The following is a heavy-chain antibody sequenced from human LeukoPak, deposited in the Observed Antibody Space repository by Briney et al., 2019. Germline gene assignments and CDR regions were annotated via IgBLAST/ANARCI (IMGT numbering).Heavy chain of an antibody. Sequence: GGSLRLSCAASGFTFSNYGLHWARQAPGKGLEWVAFIRYDGTYTYYADSVKGRFTISRDNSKNTLYLQINSLRAEDTAVYYCAKGRSSSLTYYYYMDVWGKGTTVTVSS. CDR3: AKGRSSSLTYYYYMDV. CDR2: IRYDGTYT. CDR1: GFTFSNYG. V-gene: IGHV3-30*02. J-gene: IGHJ6*03. D-gene: IGHD6-13*01.